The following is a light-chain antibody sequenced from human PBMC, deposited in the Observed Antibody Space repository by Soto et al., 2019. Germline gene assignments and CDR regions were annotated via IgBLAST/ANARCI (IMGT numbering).Light chain of an antibody. CDR2: WAS. V-gene: IGKV4-1*01. CDR1: QSDLYSSNNKNY. J-gene: IGKJ4*01. Sequence: DLLLTLYPDSLPVALDERSTINCKSSQSDLYSSNNKNYLAWYQQKPGQPPKLLIYWASTRESGVPDRFSGSGSGTDFTLTICSLQAEDVALYYCQQYYITPLTFAGGGKVDIK. CDR3: QQYYITPLT.